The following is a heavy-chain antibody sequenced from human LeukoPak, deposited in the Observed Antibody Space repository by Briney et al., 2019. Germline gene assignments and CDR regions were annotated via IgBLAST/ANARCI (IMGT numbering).Heavy chain of an antibody. CDR3: ARLSSSSGPVGY. J-gene: IGHJ4*02. Sequence: GESLKISCRSSGHDFTSYWIAWVRQLPGKGLEWIGRIDPSDSYTNYRPSFQGHVTISADKSISTAYLQWSSLKASDTAMYYCARLSSSSGPVGYWGQGTLVTVSS. CDR2: IDPSDSYT. D-gene: IGHD6-6*01. CDR1: GHDFTSYW. V-gene: IGHV5-10-1*01.